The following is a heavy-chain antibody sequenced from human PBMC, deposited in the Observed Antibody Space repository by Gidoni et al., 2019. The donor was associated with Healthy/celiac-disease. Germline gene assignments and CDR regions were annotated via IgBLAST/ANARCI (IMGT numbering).Heavy chain of an antibody. CDR1: GYTFTSYD. J-gene: IGHJ4*02. Sequence: QAQLVQSGAEVTKPGASVTVSCKASGYTFTSYDINWVRQATGQGREWMGWMNPNSGNTGYAQKFQGRVTMTRNTSISTAYMELSSLRSEDTAVYYCALEKSGTTGFDYWGQGTLVTVSS. V-gene: IGHV1-8*01. D-gene: IGHD1-1*01. CDR2: MNPNSGNT. CDR3: ALEKSGTTGFDY.